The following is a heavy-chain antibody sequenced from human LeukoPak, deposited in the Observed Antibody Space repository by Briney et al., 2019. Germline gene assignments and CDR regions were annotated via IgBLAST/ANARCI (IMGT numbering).Heavy chain of an antibody. CDR3: TTVPYIAALTFDY. CDR2: IKSKTDGGTT. J-gene: IGHJ4*02. Sequence: GGSLRLSCAASGFTFSNAWMSWVRQAPGKGLEWVGRIKSKTDGGTTDYAAPVKGRFTISRDDSKNTLYLQMNSLKTEDTAVYYCTTVPYIAALTFDYWGQGTLVTVSS. D-gene: IGHD6-6*01. CDR1: GFTFSNAW. V-gene: IGHV3-15*01.